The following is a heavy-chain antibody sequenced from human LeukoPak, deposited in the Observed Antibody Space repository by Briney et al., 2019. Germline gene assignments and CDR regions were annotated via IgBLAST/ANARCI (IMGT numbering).Heavy chain of an antibody. CDR1: GGSFSGYY. CDR3: ARRCRAGYSSRNFDY. D-gene: IGHD6-13*01. J-gene: IGHJ4*02. CDR2: INHSGST. V-gene: IGHV4-34*01. Sequence: SETLSLTCAVYGGSFSGYYWGWIRQPPGKGLEWIGEINHSGSTNYNPSLKSRVTISVDTSKNQFSLKLSSVTAADTAVYYCARRCRAGYSSRNFDYWGQGTLVTVSS.